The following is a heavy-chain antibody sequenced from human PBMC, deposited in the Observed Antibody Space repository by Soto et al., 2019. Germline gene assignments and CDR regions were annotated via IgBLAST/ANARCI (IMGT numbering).Heavy chain of an antibody. V-gene: IGHV1-18*04. J-gene: IGHJ4*02. CDR1: GYMFTTYG. CDR3: ARDLGTYRAPLQIDH. CDR2: ISGSNGNT. D-gene: IGHD3-16*01. Sequence: ASVKVSCKASGYMFTTYGISWVRQAPGQGLEWVAWISGSNGNTEYGKKFQGRVNVTTETSTSTVYLEVRSLRFEETAVYYCARDLGTYRAPLQIDHWGPGTLVTVP.